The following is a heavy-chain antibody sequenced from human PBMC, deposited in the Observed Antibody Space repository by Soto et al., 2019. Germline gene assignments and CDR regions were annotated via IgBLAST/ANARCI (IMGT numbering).Heavy chain of an antibody. CDR3: ARGIAVAGTIFDY. Sequence: ASVKVSCKASGYTVTGYDIHWVRQATGQGLEWMGIMNPSGGSTTYAQKFQGRVTMTRDTSTSTVYMELSSLRSEDTAVYYCARGIAVAGTIFDYWGQGTLVTVSS. D-gene: IGHD6-19*01. CDR1: GYTVTGYD. J-gene: IGHJ4*02. CDR2: MNPSGGST. V-gene: IGHV1-46*03.